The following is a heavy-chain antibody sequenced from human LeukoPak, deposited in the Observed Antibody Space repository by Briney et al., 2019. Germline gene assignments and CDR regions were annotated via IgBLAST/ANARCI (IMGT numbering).Heavy chain of an antibody. CDR3: ARHEGSSWITEYYFDY. CDR1: GGSFSGYY. Sequence: SETLSLTCAVYGGSFSGYYWSWIRQPPGKGLEWIGEINHSGSINYNPSLKSRVTISIDTSKNQFSLKLSSVTAADTAVYYCARHEGSSWITEYYFDYWGQGTLVTVSS. V-gene: IGHV4-34*01. D-gene: IGHD6-13*01. CDR2: INHSGSI. J-gene: IGHJ4*02.